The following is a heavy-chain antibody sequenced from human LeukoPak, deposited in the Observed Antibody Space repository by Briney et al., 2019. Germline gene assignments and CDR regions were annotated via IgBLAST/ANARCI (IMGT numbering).Heavy chain of an antibody. J-gene: IGHJ3*02. CDR3: AKDLGLATVTTRAVAFDI. CDR1: GFTFSSYA. D-gene: IGHD4-17*01. CDR2: ISGCGGST. Sequence: GGSLRLSCAASGFTFSSYAMSWVRQAPGKGLEWVSAISGCGGSTYYADSVKGRFTISRDNSKNTLYLQMNSLRAEDTAVYYCAKDLGLATVTTRAVAFDIWGQGTMVTVSS. V-gene: IGHV3-23*01.